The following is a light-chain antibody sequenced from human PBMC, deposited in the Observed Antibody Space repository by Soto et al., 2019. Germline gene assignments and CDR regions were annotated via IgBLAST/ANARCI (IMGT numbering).Light chain of an antibody. CDR1: NSNIGAGYD. J-gene: IGLJ1*01. CDR2: TNN. V-gene: IGLV1-40*01. CDR3: QSYDSRLSAYV. Sequence: QSVLTQQPSVSGAPGQRVTISCTGSNSNIGAGYDVHWYLQLPGTAPKLLVYTNNNRPSGVPDRFSGSKSGTSASLAITGLQAEDEADYYCQSYDSRLSAYVFGTGTKVTAL.